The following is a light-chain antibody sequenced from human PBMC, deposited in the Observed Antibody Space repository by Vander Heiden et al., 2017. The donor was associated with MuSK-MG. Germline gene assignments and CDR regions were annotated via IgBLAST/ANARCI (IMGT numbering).Light chain of an antibody. CDR3: CSYAGSSTYVV. J-gene: IGLJ2*01. CDR2: DVS. Sequence: QSALPPPRTVSGSPGQSVTISCTGTNSDIGTYDYVSWYQQHPGKAPKLIIYDVSERPSGVPDRFSGSKSGSTASLTISGLQAQDEADYHCCSYAGSSTYVVFGGGTKLTVL. CDR1: NSDIGTYDY. V-gene: IGLV2-11*01.